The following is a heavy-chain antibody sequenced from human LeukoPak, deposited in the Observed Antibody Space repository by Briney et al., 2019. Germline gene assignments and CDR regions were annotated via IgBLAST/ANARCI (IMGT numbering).Heavy chain of an antibody. D-gene: IGHD4-17*01. Sequence: YWSXIRQPPGXGLXWIGYIYYGGSTNYNPSLTSRVTISIHTSKSHFSLKLSSVTAADTAVYYCARSKTTTVTTPDYWGQGTLVTVSS. CDR3: ARSKTTTVTTPDY. CDR1: Y. V-gene: IGHV4-61*03. J-gene: IGHJ4*02. CDR2: IYYGGST.